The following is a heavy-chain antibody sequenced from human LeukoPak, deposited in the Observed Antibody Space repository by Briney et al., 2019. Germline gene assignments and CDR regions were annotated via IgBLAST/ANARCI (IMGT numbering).Heavy chain of an antibody. D-gene: IGHD3-16*01. V-gene: IGHV4-4*02. CDR2: IHDGGST. CDR1: GDSISNINW. J-gene: IGHJ4*02. Sequence: SETLSLTCAVSGDSISNINWWWSWVRQPPGKGLEWIGEIHDGGSTTYHPSLKSRVTISVDRSKNQFSLTLTSVTAADTAVYFCARGAHYAWNSWGQGTLVTVSS. CDR3: ARGAHYAWNS.